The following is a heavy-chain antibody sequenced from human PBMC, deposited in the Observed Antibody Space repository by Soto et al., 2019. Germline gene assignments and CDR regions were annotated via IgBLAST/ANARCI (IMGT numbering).Heavy chain of an antibody. V-gene: IGHV3-7*01. J-gene: IGHJ6*03. CDR3: ARDRVGGYCSSTSCPPEYYYYYMDV. Sequence: EVQLVESGGGLVQPGGSLRLSCAASGFTFSSYWMSWVRQAPGKGLEWVANIKQDGSEKYYVDSVKGRFTISRDNAKKSLYLQMNSLRAEDTAVYYCARDRVGGYCSSTSCPPEYYYYYMDVWGKGTTVTVSS. CDR1: GFTFSSYW. CDR2: IKQDGSEK. D-gene: IGHD2-2*01.